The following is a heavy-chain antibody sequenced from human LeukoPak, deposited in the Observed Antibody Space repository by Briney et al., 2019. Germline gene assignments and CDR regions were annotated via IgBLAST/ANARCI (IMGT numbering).Heavy chain of an antibody. Sequence: GASVKVSCKAFGYTFTSYDINWVRQATGQGLEWMGWMNPNSGNAGYAQKFQGRVTMTRNTSISTAYMELSSLRSEDTAVYYCARPGLAAAGNFDYWGQGTLVTVSS. CDR3: ARPGLAAAGNFDY. V-gene: IGHV1-8*01. CDR1: GYTFTSYD. J-gene: IGHJ4*02. D-gene: IGHD6-13*01. CDR2: MNPNSGNA.